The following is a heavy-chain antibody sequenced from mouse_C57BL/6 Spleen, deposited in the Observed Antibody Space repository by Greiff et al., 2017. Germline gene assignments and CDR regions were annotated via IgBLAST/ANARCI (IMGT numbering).Heavy chain of an antibody. CDR2: IDPEDGET. J-gene: IGHJ3*01. Sequence: EVQLQQSGAELVKPGASVKLSCTASGFNIKDYYMHWVKQRTEQGLEWIGRIDPEDGETKYAPKFPGKATITADTSSNTAYLQLSSRTSEDTAVYYGAKDLYGYDGSSFAYWGQGTLGTVSA. V-gene: IGHV14-2*01. CDR1: GFNIKDYY. CDR3: AKDLYGYDGSSFAY. D-gene: IGHD2-2*01.